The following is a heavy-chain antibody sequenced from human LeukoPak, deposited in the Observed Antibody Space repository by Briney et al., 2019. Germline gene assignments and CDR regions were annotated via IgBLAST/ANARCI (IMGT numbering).Heavy chain of an antibody. V-gene: IGHV4-31*03. D-gene: IGHD1-7*01. CDR2: ISNSGST. Sequence: SSETLSLTCTVSGDSISSGGYYWNWIRQHPGKGLEWIGYISNSGSTYYNPSLKSRLIISVDTSDNQFSLKLSSVTAADTAVYYCARGSDWNLPTLFHYWGQGTLVTVSS. CDR3: ARGSDWNLPTLFHY. CDR1: GDSISSGGYY. J-gene: IGHJ4*02.